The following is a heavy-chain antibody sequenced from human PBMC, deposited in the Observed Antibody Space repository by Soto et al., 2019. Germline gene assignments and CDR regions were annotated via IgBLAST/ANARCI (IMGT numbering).Heavy chain of an antibody. CDR3: ARGGSGSYGYYYYGMDV. CDR1: GFTVSSNY. CDR2: IYSGGST. V-gene: IGHV3-53*04. D-gene: IGHD3-10*01. J-gene: IGHJ6*02. Sequence: EVQLVESGGGLVQPGGSLRLSCAASGFTVSSNYMSWVRQAPGKGLEWVSVIYSGGSTYYADSVKGRFTISRHNSKNTLYLQMNSLRAEDTAVYYCARGGSGSYGYYYYGMDVWGQGTTVTVSS.